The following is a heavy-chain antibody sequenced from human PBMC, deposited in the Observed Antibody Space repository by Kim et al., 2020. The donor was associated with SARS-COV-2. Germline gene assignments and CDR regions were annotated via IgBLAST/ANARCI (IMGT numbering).Heavy chain of an antibody. V-gene: IGHV5-51*01. CDR3: ARQRGDYVDY. Sequence: TRYSPSFQGQVTISADKSISTAYLQWSSLKASDTAMYYCARQRGDYVDYWGQGTLVTVSS. J-gene: IGHJ4*02. CDR2: T.